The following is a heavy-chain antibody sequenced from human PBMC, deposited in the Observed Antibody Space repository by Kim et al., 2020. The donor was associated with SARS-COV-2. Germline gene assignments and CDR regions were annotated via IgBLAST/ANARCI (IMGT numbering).Heavy chain of an antibody. Sequence: SETLSLTCTVSGGSISSYYWSWIRQPPGKGLEWIGYIYYSGSTNYNPSLKSRVTITVDTSKNQFSLKLSSVTAADTAVYYCARGRYDFWNGLDYYCMDV. J-gene: IGHJ6*01. CDR2: IYYSGST. CDR1: GGSISSYY. D-gene: IGHD3-3*01. CDR3: ARGRYDFWNGLDYYCMDV. V-gene: IGHV4-59*01.